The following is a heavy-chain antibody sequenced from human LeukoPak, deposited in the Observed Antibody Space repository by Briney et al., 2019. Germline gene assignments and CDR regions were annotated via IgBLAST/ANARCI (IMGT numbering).Heavy chain of an antibody. CDR2: IYSSGSI. J-gene: IGHJ3*02. Sequence: PSETLSLTCIVSGGSISSYYWSWIRQPPGKGLEWIVYIYSSGSINYNPSFTSRVTISVDSSKNQFSLKLNSVTAADTAVYYCARSMGTITIFGVPKSFDIWGQGTKVTVSS. CDR1: GGSISSYY. CDR3: ARSMGTITIFGVPKSFDI. D-gene: IGHD3-3*01. V-gene: IGHV4-59*01.